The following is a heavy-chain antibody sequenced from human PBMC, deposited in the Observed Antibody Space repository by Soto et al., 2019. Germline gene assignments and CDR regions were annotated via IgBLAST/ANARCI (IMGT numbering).Heavy chain of an antibody. Sequence: QAQLVQSGAEMKKPGASVKVSCKAAGYTFSTYTMNWVRQAPGQSLEWMGWINAGSGNTKYSQNFQCRVSITRDTAASTVYMELTGLKSEDTAMYYCARDTETLGPRANDALDIWGQGTRVTVSS. J-gene: IGHJ3*02. CDR1: GYTFSTYT. V-gene: IGHV1-3*01. CDR2: INAGSGNT. D-gene: IGHD3-3*02. CDR3: ARDTETLGPRANDALDI.